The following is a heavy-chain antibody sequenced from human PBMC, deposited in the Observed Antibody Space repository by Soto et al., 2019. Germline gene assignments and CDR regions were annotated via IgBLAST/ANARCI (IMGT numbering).Heavy chain of an antibody. Sequence: PGGSLRLSCAASGFTFSSYGMHWVRQAPGKGLEWVAVISYDGGNKYYADSVKGRFTISRDNSKNTLYLQMNSLRAEDTAVYYCAKVYFSGVQKPTDYWGQGTLVTVSS. CDR1: GFTFSSYG. CDR2: ISYDGGNK. J-gene: IGHJ4*02. V-gene: IGHV3-30*18. D-gene: IGHD2-8*01. CDR3: AKVYFSGVQKPTDY.